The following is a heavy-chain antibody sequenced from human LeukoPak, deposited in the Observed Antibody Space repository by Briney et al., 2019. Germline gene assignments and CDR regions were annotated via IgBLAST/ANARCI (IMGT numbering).Heavy chain of an antibody. CDR3: ARGWVITHYYYYGMDV. CDR2: INPSGGST. D-gene: IGHD3-22*01. J-gene: IGHJ6*02. Sequence: ASVKVSCKASGYTFTSYYMHWVRQAPGQGLEWMGIINPSGGSTSYAQKFQGRVTMTRDTSTSTVYMELSSLRSEDTAVYYCARGWVITHYYYYGMDVWGQGTTVTVSS. V-gene: IGHV1-46*01. CDR1: GYTFTSYY.